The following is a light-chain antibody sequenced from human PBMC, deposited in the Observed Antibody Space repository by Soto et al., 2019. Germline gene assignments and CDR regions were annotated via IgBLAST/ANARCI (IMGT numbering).Light chain of an antibody. J-gene: IGLJ3*02. CDR1: SSNIGAGYD. V-gene: IGLV1-40*01. Sequence: QSVLTQPPSVSVAPGQRVTISCTGSSSNIGAGYDVHWYQQLPGTAPKLLIYGNSNRPSGVPDRFSGSKSGTSASLAIPGLQAEDGADYYCQSSDSSVSGWVFGGGTKVTVL. CDR3: QSSDSSVSGWV. CDR2: GNS.